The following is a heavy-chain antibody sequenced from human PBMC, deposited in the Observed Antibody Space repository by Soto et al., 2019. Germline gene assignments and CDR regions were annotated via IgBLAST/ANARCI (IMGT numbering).Heavy chain of an antibody. CDR1: GGSISSGGYY. CDR3: ARGAMVRGVSDY. Sequence: QVQLQESGPGLVKPSQTLSLTCTVSGGSISSGGYYWSWIRQHPGKGLEWIGYIYYSGSTYYKPSLKSRVTLSVDTSKNQFSLKLSSVTAADTAVYYCARGAMVRGVSDYWGQGTLVTVSS. J-gene: IGHJ4*02. V-gene: IGHV4-31*03. D-gene: IGHD3-10*01. CDR2: IYYSGST.